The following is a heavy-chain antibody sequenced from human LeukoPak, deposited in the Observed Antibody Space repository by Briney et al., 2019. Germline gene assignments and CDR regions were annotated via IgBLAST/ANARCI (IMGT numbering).Heavy chain of an antibody. CDR2: MNPNSGNT. V-gene: IGHV1-8*01. CDR1: GYTFTSYD. Sequence: ASVKVSCKASGYTFTSYDINWVRQATGQGLEWMGWMNPNSGNTGYAQKFQGRVTMTRNTSISTAYMELSSLRSEDTAVYYCARGAELEPTYCYYGMDVWGQGTTVTVSS. J-gene: IGHJ6*02. D-gene: IGHD1-1*01. CDR3: ARGAELEPTYCYYGMDV.